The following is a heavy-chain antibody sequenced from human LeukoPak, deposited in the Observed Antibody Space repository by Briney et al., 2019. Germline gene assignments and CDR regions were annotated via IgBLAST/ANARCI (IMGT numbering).Heavy chain of an antibody. D-gene: IGHD3-22*01. V-gene: IGHV1-3*01. Sequence: ASVKVSCKASGYTFTSYAMHWVRQAPGQRLEWMGWINAGNGNTKYSQKFQDRVTITRDTSASTAYMELSSLRSEDTAVYYCARDSHYYESSGYNQGDFDYWGQGTLVTVSS. J-gene: IGHJ4*02. CDR2: INAGNGNT. CDR1: GYTFTSYA. CDR3: ARDSHYYESSGYNQGDFDY.